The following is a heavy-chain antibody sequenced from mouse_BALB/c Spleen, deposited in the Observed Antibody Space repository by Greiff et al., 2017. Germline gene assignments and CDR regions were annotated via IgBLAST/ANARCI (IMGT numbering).Heavy chain of an antibody. Sequence: LQQPGSELVRPGASVKLSCKASGYTFTSYWMHWVQQRPGKGLEWIGNIYPGSGSTNYDETCKSKATVTVDTSSSTAYMQLSSMTSEDSAVYYCTGLDNLAYWGQGTLVTVSA. V-gene: IGHV1S22*01. J-gene: IGHJ3*01. D-gene: IGHD1-3*01. CDR3: TGLDNLAY. CDR1: GYTFTSYW. CDR2: IYPGSGST.